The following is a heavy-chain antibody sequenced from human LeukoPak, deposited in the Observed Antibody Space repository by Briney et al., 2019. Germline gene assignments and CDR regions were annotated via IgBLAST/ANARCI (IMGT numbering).Heavy chain of an antibody. CDR2: FDPEDGET. Sequence: GASVKVSCKVSGYTLTELSMHWVRQAPGKGLEWMGCFDPEDGETIYAQKFQGRVTMTEDTSTDTAYMELSSLRSEDTAVYYCATPGYSLSRDSSGNFDYWGQGTLVTVSS. J-gene: IGHJ4*02. CDR1: GYTLTELS. V-gene: IGHV1-24*01. CDR3: ATPGYSLSRDSSGNFDY. D-gene: IGHD6-19*01.